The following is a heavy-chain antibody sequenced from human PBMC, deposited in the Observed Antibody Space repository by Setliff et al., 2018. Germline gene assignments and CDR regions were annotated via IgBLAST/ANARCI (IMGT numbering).Heavy chain of an antibody. CDR3: ARRETYYNFWSGSQGANWFDP. V-gene: IGHV1-8*02. Sequence: ASVKVSCKASGYTFTSYDINWVRQATGQGLEWMGWMNPNSGNTGYAQKFQGRVTMTRNTSISTAYMDLSSLRFEDTAVYYCARRETYYNFWSGSQGANWFDPWGQGTLVTVSS. CDR1: GYTFTSYD. CDR2: MNPNSGNT. D-gene: IGHD3-3*01. J-gene: IGHJ5*02.